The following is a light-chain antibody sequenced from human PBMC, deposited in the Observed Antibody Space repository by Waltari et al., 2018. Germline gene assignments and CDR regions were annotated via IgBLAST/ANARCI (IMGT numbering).Light chain of an antibody. V-gene: IGKV3-15*01. CDR2: GAA. CDR3: QQSKIWPA. Sequence: EIAMTQSPATLPVSPGEGATLSCRASQGINSDLAWYQHKPGQAPRLLIYGAATRAAGVPARFSGSESGTEFTLTISSLQSEDVGVYYWQQSKIWPAFGQGTKVEIK. CDR1: QGINSD. J-gene: IGKJ1*01.